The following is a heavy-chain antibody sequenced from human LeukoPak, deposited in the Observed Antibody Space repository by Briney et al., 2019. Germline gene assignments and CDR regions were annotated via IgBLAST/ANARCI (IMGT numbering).Heavy chain of an antibody. Sequence: PSETLSLTCTVSGGSISSYYWSWIRQPPGKGLEWIGYIYYSGSTNYNPSLKSRVTISVDTSKNQFSLKLSSVTAADTAVYYCARDAPPGGGYAFDIWGQGTMVTVSS. D-gene: IGHD3-10*01. V-gene: IGHV4-59*01. CDR3: ARDAPPGGGYAFDI. CDR1: GGSISSYY. CDR2: IYYSGST. J-gene: IGHJ3*02.